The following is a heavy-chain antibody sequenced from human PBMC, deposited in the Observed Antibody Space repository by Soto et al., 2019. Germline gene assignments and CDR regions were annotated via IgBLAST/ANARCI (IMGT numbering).Heavy chain of an antibody. V-gene: IGHV3-48*03. CDR3: ARGRYSSSWYKGYDAFDI. Sequence: PGGSLRLSCAASGFTFSSYEMNWVRQAPGKGLEWVSYISSSGSTIYYADSVKGRFTISRDNAKNSLYLQMNSLRAEDTAVYYCARGRYSSSWYKGYDAFDIWGQGTMVTVSS. D-gene: IGHD6-13*01. CDR1: GFTFSSYE. CDR2: ISSSGSTI. J-gene: IGHJ3*02.